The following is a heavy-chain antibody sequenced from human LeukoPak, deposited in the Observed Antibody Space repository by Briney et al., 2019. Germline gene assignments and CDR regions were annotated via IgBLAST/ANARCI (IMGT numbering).Heavy chain of an antibody. D-gene: IGHD6-19*01. J-gene: IGHJ6*02. CDR2: IKQDGSEK. CDR3: ARFLRSFSGWYGGSYYGMDV. CDR1: GFTFSSYW. V-gene: IGHV3-7*01. Sequence: GGSLRLSCAASGFTFSSYWMSWVRQAPGKGLEWVANIKQDGSEKYYVDSVKGRSTISRDNAKNSLYLQMNSLRAEDTAVYYCARFLRSFSGWYGGSYYGMDVWGQGTTVTVSS.